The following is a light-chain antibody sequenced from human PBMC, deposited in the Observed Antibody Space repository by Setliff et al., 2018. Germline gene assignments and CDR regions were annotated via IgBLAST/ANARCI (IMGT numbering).Light chain of an antibody. CDR2: DVT. CDR3: NSYTSSEIWV. J-gene: IGLJ3*02. CDR1: TSDVGRYNY. V-gene: IGLV2-14*03. Sequence: QSALTQPASVSGSPGQSITISCTGTTSDVGRYNYVSWFQQHPGKAPELIMYDVTNRPSGVSHRFSGSKSGNTASLTISGLQTEDEADYYCNSYTSSEIWVFGGVTKGTVL.